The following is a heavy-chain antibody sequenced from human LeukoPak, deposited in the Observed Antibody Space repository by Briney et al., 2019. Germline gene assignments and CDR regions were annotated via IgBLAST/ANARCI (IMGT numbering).Heavy chain of an antibody. CDR2: MNPNSGNT. CDR1: GYTFTSYD. D-gene: IGHD3-22*01. Sequence: ASVKVSCKASGYTFTSYDINWVRQATGQGLEWMGWMNPNSGNTGYAQKFQGWVTMTRDTSISTAYMELSRLRSDDTAVHYCARDYYDSSGYYAGDAFDIWGQGTMVTVSS. J-gene: IGHJ3*02. V-gene: IGHV1-8*01. CDR3: ARDYYDSSGYYAGDAFDI.